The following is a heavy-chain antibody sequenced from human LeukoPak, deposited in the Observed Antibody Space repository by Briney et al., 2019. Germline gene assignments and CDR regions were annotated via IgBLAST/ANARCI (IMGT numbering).Heavy chain of an antibody. V-gene: IGHV5-51*01. D-gene: IGHD2-15*01. J-gene: IGHJ4*02. CDR1: GYSFTSYW. CDR3: ARPYCSGGSCYSGYFDY. CDR2: IYPGDSDT. Sequence: GESLKISCKGSGYSFTSYWIGWVRQMPGKGLEWMGIIYPGDSDTRYSPSFQGQVTISADKSISTAYLQWSSLKASDTAVYYCARPYCSGGSCYSGYFDYWGQGTLVTVSS.